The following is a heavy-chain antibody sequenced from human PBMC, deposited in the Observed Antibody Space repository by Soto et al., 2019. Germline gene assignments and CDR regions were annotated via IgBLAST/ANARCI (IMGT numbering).Heavy chain of an antibody. V-gene: IGHV3-48*03. Sequence: PGWSLRLSCAASGFTFSSYEMNWVRQAPGKGLEWVSYISSSGSTIYYADSVKGRFTISRDNAKNSLYLQMNSLRAEDTAVYYCARDQLHDIVAKCAMDVWGQGTTVTVSS. J-gene: IGHJ6*02. CDR1: GFTFSSYE. D-gene: IGHD5-12*01. CDR3: ARDQLHDIVAKCAMDV. CDR2: ISSSGSTI.